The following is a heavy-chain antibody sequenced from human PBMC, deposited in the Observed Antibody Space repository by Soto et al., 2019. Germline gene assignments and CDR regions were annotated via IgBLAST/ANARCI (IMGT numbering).Heavy chain of an antibody. Sequence: SETLSLTCTVSGGSISSSSYYWGWIRQPPGKGLEWIGSIYYSGSTYYNPSLKSRVTISVDTSKNQFSLKLSSVTAAVTAVYYCARRLEFYDSSGYLSPQYYYYYYGMDVWGQGTTVTVSS. CDR3: ARRLEFYDSSGYLSPQYYYYYYGMDV. CDR1: GGSISSSSYY. J-gene: IGHJ6*02. V-gene: IGHV4-39*01. D-gene: IGHD3-22*01. CDR2: IYYSGST.